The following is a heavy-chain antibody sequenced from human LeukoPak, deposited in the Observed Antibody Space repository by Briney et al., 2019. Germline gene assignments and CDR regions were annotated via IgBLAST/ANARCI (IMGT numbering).Heavy chain of an antibody. CDR3: ARGWGAFLQFWSGYFAY. Sequence: ASETLSLTCTVSGGSISSYYWSWIRQPPGKGLEWIGEINHSGSTNYNPSLKSRVTISVDTSKNQFSLKLSSVTAADTAVYYCARGWGAFLQFWSGYFAYWGQGTLVTVSS. CDR2: INHSGST. CDR1: GGSISSYY. D-gene: IGHD3-3*01. V-gene: IGHV4-34*01. J-gene: IGHJ4*02.